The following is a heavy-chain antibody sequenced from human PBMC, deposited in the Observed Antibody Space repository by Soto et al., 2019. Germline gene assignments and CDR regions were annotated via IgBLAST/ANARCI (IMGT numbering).Heavy chain of an antibody. CDR1: GYTFTTYG. Sequence: GSLKDSCKDSGYTFTTYGINWGRVAPEQVLEWMVWISAYNGNTNYAQKLQGRVTMTTDTSTSTAYKEERGLRSDGTAVCYCARGGDVSAFMSWGQGTLVTVSS. V-gene: IGHV1-18*01. D-gene: IGHD2-21*02. J-gene: IGHJ5*02. CDR2: ISAYNGNT. CDR3: ARGGDVSAFMS.